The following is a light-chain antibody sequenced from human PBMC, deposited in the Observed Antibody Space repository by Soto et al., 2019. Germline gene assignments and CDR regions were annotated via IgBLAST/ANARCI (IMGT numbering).Light chain of an antibody. J-gene: IGKJ5*01. V-gene: IGKV3-15*01. CDR3: QQYGDSPRT. CDR1: QSVSSD. Sequence: EIVMTQSPATLSVSPGESATLSCRASQSVSSDLAWYQQKPGQAPRLLIYYTSTRATGFPARFSGGGSGTDFTPTIARLEPEDFAVYYCQQYGDSPRTFGQGTRLEIK. CDR2: YTS.